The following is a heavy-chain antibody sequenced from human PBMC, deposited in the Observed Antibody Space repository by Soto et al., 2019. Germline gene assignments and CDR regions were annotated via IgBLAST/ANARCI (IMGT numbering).Heavy chain of an antibody. D-gene: IGHD2-2*03. J-gene: IGHJ6*03. CDR2: IYYSGST. CDR3: ARLGYCSSTSCYDRSPPTYYYYYMDV. CDR1: GGSISSSSYY. V-gene: IGHV4-39*01. Sequence: SETLSLTCTVSGGSISSSSYYWGWIRQPPGKGLEWIGSIYYSGSTYYNPSLKSRVTISVDTSKNQFSLKLSSVTAADTAVYYCARLGYCSSTSCYDRSPPTYYYYYMDVWGKGTTVTVSS.